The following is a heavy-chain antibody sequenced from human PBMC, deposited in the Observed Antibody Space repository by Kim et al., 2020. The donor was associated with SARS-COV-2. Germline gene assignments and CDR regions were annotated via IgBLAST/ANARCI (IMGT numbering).Heavy chain of an antibody. D-gene: IGHD3-22*01. V-gene: IGHV3-23*01. J-gene: IGHJ4*02. CDR3: VKDMSGYYRPFDF. Sequence: SVGGRSTITRDNSGDTLYLEMNSLRAEDTAVYYCVKDMSGYYRPFDFWGQGTLVTVSS.